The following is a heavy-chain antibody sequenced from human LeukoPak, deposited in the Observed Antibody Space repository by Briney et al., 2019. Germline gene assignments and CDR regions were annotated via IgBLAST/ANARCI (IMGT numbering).Heavy chain of an antibody. D-gene: IGHD3-3*01. J-gene: IGHJ5*02. CDR2: ISYDGSNK. Sequence: GRSLRLSCAASGFTFSSYGMHWVRQAPGKGLEWVAVISYDGSNKYHADSVKGRFTISRDNSKNTLYLQMNSLRAEDTAVYYCAKESYYDFWSGYSNWFDPWGQGTLVTVSS. CDR1: GFTFSSYG. CDR3: AKESYYDFWSGYSNWFDP. V-gene: IGHV3-30*18.